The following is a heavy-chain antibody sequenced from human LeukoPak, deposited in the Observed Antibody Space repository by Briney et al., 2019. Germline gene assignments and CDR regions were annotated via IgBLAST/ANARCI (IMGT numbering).Heavy chain of an antibody. J-gene: IGHJ6*02. D-gene: IGHD3-16*01. V-gene: IGHV4-59*08. Sequence: SEALSLTCTVSGGSISSYYWSWIRQPPGKGLEWIGYIYYSGSTNYNPSLKSRVTISVDTSKNQFSLKLSSETAADTAVYYCARHPLGYGMDVWGQGTTVTVSS. CDR2: IYYSGST. CDR1: GGSISSYY. CDR3: ARHPLGYGMDV.